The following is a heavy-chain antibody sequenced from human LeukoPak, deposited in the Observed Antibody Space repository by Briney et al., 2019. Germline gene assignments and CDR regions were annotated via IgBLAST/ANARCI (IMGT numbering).Heavy chain of an antibody. Sequence: GGSLRLSCSSSGFTFSTYWMHWVRQAPGKGLVWVSRFNSDGRSTHYADSVKGRFTISRDNAKNTLYLQMNSLRAEDTAVYYCARGRYYLDSWGQGTLVTVSS. CDR3: ARGRYYLDS. V-gene: IGHV3-74*01. CDR2: FNSDGRST. J-gene: IGHJ4*02. CDR1: GFTFSTYW. D-gene: IGHD4-17*01.